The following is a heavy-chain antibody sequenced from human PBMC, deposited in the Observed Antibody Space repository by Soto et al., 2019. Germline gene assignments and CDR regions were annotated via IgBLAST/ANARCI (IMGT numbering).Heavy chain of an antibody. V-gene: IGHV4-38-2*02. Sequence: SETLSLTCTVSGYSISRGYYWGWIRQPPGKGLQWIGTIYHDGTTYSNPSLNGRVTISVSTSQNRFSLTLRSVTAADTAVYYCARVPYHYARGTYRPRWFDPWGQGTLVTASS. J-gene: IGHJ5*02. CDR2: IYHDGTT. CDR1: GYSISRGYY. CDR3: ARVPYHYARGTYRPRWFDP. D-gene: IGHD3-16*02.